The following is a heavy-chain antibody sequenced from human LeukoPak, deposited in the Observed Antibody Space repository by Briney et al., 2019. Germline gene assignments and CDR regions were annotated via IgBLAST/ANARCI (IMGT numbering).Heavy chain of an antibody. Sequence: ASVKISCKASGYTFTDYYMHWVQQAPGKGLEWMGRVDPEDGETIYAEKFQGRVTITADTSTDTAYMELSSLRSEDTAVYYCATVSENIVVVPAATNAFDIWGQGTMVTVSS. D-gene: IGHD2-2*01. V-gene: IGHV1-69-2*01. CDR2: VDPEDGET. CDR1: GYTFTDYY. CDR3: ATVSENIVVVPAATNAFDI. J-gene: IGHJ3*02.